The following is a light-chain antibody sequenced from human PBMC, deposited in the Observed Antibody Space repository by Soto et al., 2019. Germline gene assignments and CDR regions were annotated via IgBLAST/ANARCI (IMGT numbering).Light chain of an antibody. J-gene: IGKJ4*02. CDR1: QSVSSY. CDR2: DAS. CDR3: QQRSSWPLT. V-gene: IGKV3-11*01. Sequence: EVVLTQSPATLSLSPGERATLSCSASQSVSSYLAWYQQKRGQSPRLLIYDASNMATGSQARFSGSESGTDCTLTISSLEPEDFAVYYCQQRSSWPLTVGGGTKVEIK.